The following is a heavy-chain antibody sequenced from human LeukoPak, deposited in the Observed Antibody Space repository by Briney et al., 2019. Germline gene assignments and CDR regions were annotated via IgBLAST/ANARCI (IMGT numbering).Heavy chain of an antibody. CDR3: AKDLSAEAVAD. Sequence: GGSLRLSCAASGFTFSSYAMSWVRQAPGKGLEWVSAISGSGGSTYYADSVKGRFTISRDNSNNTLYLQMNSLRGEDTAVYYCAKDLSAEAVADWGQGTLVTVSS. J-gene: IGHJ4*02. D-gene: IGHD6-19*01. V-gene: IGHV3-23*01. CDR2: ISGSGGST. CDR1: GFTFSSYA.